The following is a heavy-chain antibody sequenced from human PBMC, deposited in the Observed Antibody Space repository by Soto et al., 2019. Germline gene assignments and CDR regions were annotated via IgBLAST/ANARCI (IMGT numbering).Heavy chain of an antibody. J-gene: IGHJ5*02. V-gene: IGHV4-39*01. CDR1: GGSISSSAYY. Sequence: QLQLQESGPGLVKPSETLSLTCSVSGGSISSSAYYWGWIRQPPGKGLEWIASIYYSGHTYSNPSLKSRVIISMDTSKNQFSLKVNSVTAADTALYYCARHVPKSLEYTGYDFLRARFDPWGQGARVTVSS. CDR2: IYYSGHT. CDR3: ARHVPKSLEYTGYDFLRARFDP. D-gene: IGHD5-12*01.